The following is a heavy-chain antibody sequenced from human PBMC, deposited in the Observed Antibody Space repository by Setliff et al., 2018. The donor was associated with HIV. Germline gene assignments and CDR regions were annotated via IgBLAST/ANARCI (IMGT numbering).Heavy chain of an antibody. D-gene: IGHD3-10*01. CDR1: GFSFSRFA. CDR3: AGETNTMIRGALDR. CDR2: ISGGGGTT. Sequence: PGGSLRLSCAASGFSFSRFAMSWVRQAPGKGLEWVSAISGGGGTTYYADSVKGRFTISGDTSKNTLYLQMNSLRAGDTAVYYCAGETNTMIRGALDRWGQGTMVTVSS. J-gene: IGHJ3*01. V-gene: IGHV3-23*01.